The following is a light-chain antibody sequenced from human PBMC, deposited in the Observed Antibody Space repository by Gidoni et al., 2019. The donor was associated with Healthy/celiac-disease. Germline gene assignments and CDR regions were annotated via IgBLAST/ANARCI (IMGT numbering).Light chain of an antibody. CDR2: EVS. Sequence: QSALTQPASVSGSPGQSITISCTGTSSYVGGYNYVSWYQQHPGQAPKLMIYEVSNRPSGVSNRFFCSKSGNTASLTISGLQAEDEADYYCSSYTSSSTLVFGGGTKLTVL. CDR1: SSYVGGYNY. CDR3: SSYTSSSTLV. V-gene: IGLV2-14*01. J-gene: IGLJ3*02.